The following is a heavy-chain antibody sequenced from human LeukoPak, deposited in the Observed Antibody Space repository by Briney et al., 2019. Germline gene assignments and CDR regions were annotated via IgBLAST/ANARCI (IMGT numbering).Heavy chain of an antibody. V-gene: IGHV1-69*02. Sequence: GSSVKVSCKASGGTFSSYTISWVRQAPGQGLEWMGRIIPILGIANYAQKFQGRVTITADKSTSTAYMELSSLRSEDTAVYYCVRSSDSSGYIDYWGQGTLVTVSS. CDR1: GGTFSSYT. J-gene: IGHJ4*02. D-gene: IGHD3-22*01. CDR2: IIPILGIA. CDR3: VRSSDSSGYIDY.